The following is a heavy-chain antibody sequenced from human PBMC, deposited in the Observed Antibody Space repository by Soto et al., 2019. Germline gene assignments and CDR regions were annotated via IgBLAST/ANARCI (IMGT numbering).Heavy chain of an antibody. D-gene: IGHD6-13*01. Sequence: SGPTLVNPTQTLTLTCTFSGFSLSTSGVGVGWIRQPPGKALEWLALIYWDDDKRYSPSLKSRLTITKDASKNQVVLTMTNMDPVDTATYYCARRIAAAGTFWFDPWGQGTLVTVSS. CDR2: IYWDDDK. CDR1: GFSLSTSGVG. CDR3: ARRIAAAGTFWFDP. V-gene: IGHV2-5*02. J-gene: IGHJ5*02.